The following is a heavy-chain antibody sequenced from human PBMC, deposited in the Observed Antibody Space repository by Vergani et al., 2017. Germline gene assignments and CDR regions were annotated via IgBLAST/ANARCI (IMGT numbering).Heavy chain of an antibody. V-gene: IGHV3-30*18. CDR2: ISYDGSNK. CDR1: GFTFSSYG. D-gene: IGHD5-12*01. Sequence: QVQLVESGGGVVQPGRSLRLSCAASGFTFSSYGMHWVRQAPGKGLEWVAVISYDGSNKYYADSVKGRFTISRDNSKNTLYLQMNSLRAEDTAVYYCAKSGLGFDPWGQGTLVTVSS. J-gene: IGHJ5*02. CDR3: AKSGLGFDP.